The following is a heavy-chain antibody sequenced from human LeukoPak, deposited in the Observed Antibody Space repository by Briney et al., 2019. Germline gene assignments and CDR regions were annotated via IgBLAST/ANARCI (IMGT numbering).Heavy chain of an antibody. CDR3: VRGTGY. CDR1: GFTFSTYV. J-gene: IGHJ4*02. V-gene: IGHV3-64D*06. CDR2: ISSNGDNT. Sequence: GGSLRLSCSVSGFTFSTYVMHWVRQAPGKGLGYVSAISSNGDNTYYADSVKGRFTISRDNSKNTLYLQMSSLRADDTAVYYCVRGTGYWGQGTLVTVSS.